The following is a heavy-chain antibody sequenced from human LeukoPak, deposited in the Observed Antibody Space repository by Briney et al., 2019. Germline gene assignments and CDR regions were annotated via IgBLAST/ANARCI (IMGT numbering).Heavy chain of an antibody. CDR3: ATRLRIAVAGPLNY. CDR1: GYSISSGYY. J-gene: IGHJ4*02. Sequence: SETLSLSCAVSGYSISSGYYCGWIRQPPAKGLAWIGSIYHSGSTYYNPSLKSRVTISVDTSKNQSSLKLSSVTAADTAVYYCATRLRIAVAGPLNYWGQGTLVTVSS. CDR2: IYHSGST. V-gene: IGHV4-38-2*01. D-gene: IGHD6-19*01.